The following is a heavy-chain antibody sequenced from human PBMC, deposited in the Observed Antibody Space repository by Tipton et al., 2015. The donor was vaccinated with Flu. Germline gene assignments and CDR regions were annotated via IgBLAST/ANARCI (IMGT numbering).Heavy chain of an antibody. D-gene: IGHD3-22*01. J-gene: IGHJ5*02. Sequence: SLRLSCAASGFTFSNAWMSWVCQAPGKGLEWVGRIKSKTDGGTTDYAAPVKGRFTISRDDSKNTLYLQMNSLKTEDTAVYYCPTQPRTRRYYYDSSGYYYGGWFDPWGQGTLVTVSS. CDR3: PTQPRTRRYYYDSSGYYYGGWFDP. CDR1: GFTFSNAW. CDR2: IKSKTDGGTT. V-gene: IGHV3-15*01.